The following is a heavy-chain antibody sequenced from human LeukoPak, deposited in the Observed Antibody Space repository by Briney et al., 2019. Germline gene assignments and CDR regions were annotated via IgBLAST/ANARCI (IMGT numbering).Heavy chain of an antibody. CDR3: ARCQYDSSGNPPYYFDY. Sequence: SETLSLTCTVSGYSISSGYYWGWIRQPPGKGLEWIGSIYHSGSTYYNPSLKSRVTISVDTSKNQFSLKLSSVTAADTAVYYCARCQYDSSGNPPYYFDYWGQGTLVTVSS. D-gene: IGHD3-22*01. J-gene: IGHJ4*02. CDR1: GYSISSGYY. V-gene: IGHV4-38-2*02. CDR2: IYHSGST.